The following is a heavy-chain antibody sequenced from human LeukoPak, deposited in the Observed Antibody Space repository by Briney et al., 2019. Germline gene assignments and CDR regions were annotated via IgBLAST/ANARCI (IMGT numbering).Heavy chain of an antibody. CDR2: IRSKAYGGTT. CDR3: TRRYNYDGSGYYYVRDAFDI. D-gene: IGHD3-22*01. CDR1: GFTFGDYA. Sequence: PGESRRLSCTASGFTFGDYAMSWVRPAAGKVLGWVGFIRSKAYGGTTKNAASVKGRFTISRDDSRSIAYLQMNSLKTEDTAVYYCTRRYNYDGSGYYYVRDAFDIWGQGTMVTVSS. V-gene: IGHV3-49*04. J-gene: IGHJ3*02.